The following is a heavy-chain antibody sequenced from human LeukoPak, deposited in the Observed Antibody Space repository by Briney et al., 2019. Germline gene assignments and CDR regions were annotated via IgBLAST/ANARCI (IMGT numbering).Heavy chain of an antibody. CDR1: GFTFSSYW. CDR3: ASSRLLWFGELPYYFDY. J-gene: IGHJ4*02. D-gene: IGHD3-10*01. V-gene: IGHV3-7*01. CDR2: IKQDGSEK. Sequence: GGSLRLSCAASGFTFSSYWMSWVRQAPGKGLEWVANIKQDGSEKYYVDSVKGRFTISRDNAKNSLYLQMNSLRAEDTAVYYCASSRLLWFGELPYYFDYWGQGTLVTVSS.